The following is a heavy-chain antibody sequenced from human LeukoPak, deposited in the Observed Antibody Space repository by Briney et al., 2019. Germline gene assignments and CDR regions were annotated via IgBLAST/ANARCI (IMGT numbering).Heavy chain of an antibody. V-gene: IGHV1-2*02. CDR3: AGSSWYGRLHGWFDP. D-gene: IGHD6-13*01. CDR1: GYTFTGYY. Sequence: ASVKASCKASGYTFTGYYMHWVRQAPGQGLEWMGWINPNSGGTNYAQKFQGRVTTTRDTSISTAYMELSRLRSDDTAVYYCAGSSWYGRLHGWFDPWGQGTLVTVSS. CDR2: INPNSGGT. J-gene: IGHJ5*02.